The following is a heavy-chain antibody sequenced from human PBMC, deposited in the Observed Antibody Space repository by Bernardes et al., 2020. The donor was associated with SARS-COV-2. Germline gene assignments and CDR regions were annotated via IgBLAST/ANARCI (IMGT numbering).Heavy chain of an antibody. Sequence: SETLSLNCTVSGDSITKNSYHWVWIRQPPGKGLEWIGSIGYDANTYYNPSLDSRVTISVDTSKYHFSLKLSSATAADTAMYFCARLSYDCRGPNCFSKFLRPLKGRFDPWGQGTLVTVSS. D-gene: IGHD3-16*01. CDR1: GDSITKNSYH. CDR2: IGYDANT. J-gene: IGHJ5*02. CDR3: ARLSYDCRGPNCFSKFLRPLKGRFDP. V-gene: IGHV4-39*02.